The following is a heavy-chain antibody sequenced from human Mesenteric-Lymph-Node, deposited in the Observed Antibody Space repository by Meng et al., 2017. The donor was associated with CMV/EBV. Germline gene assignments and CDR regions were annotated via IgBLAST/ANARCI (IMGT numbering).Heavy chain of an antibody. Sequence: GESLKISCAASGFTVSSNEMSWVRQAPGKGLEWVSSISGGSTYYADSRKGRFTISRDNSKNTLHLQMNSLRAEDTAVYYCAREAGAITIFGVVQYYFDSWGQGTLVTVSS. D-gene: IGHD3-3*01. CDR3: AREAGAITIFGVVQYYFDS. CDR2: ISGGST. CDR1: GFTVSSNE. J-gene: IGHJ4*02. V-gene: IGHV3-38-3*01.